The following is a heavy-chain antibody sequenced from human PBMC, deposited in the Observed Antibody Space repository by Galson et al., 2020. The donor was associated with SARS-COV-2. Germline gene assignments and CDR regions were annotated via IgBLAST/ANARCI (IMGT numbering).Heavy chain of an antibody. CDR2: NNPNGGGT. CDR3: ARGTIEGNFDL. J-gene: IGHJ5*02. Sequence: ASVKVSCKASGYTITGYYMHWVRQAPGQGLEWMGWNNPNGGGTNYAQNFQGRVTMTRDMSISTVDKELSRLRSDDTAVYYCARGTIEGNFDLWGQGTLVTVSS. CDR1: GYTITGYY. V-gene: IGHV1-2*02. D-gene: IGHD1-7*01.